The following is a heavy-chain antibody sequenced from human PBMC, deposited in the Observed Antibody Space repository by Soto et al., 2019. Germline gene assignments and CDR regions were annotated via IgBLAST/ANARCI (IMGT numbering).Heavy chain of an antibody. V-gene: IGHV3-30*18. D-gene: IGHD6-19*01. Sequence: QVQLVESGGGVVQPGRSLRLSCAASGFTFSSYGMHWVRQAPGKGLEWVAVISYDGSNKYYADSVKGRFTISRDNSKNTLYLQMNSLRAEDTAVYYCANPTFSSVAGWVDYWGQGTLVTVSS. CDR1: GFTFSSYG. J-gene: IGHJ4*02. CDR2: ISYDGSNK. CDR3: ANPTFSSVAGWVDY.